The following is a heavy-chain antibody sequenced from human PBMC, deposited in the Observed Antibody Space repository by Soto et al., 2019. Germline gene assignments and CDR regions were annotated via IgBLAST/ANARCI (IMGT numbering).Heavy chain of an antibody. J-gene: IGHJ4*02. D-gene: IGHD6-25*01. V-gene: IGHV6-1*01. CDR2: TYYRSKWYN. CDR1: GDSFSSNSAA. Sequence: PSETLSLTCAISGDSFSSNSAAWNWIRQSPSRGLEWLGRTYYRSKWYNDYAVSVKSRITINPDTSKNQFSLQLNSVTPGDTAVYYCARDAATARLAYFDYWGQGTLVTVSS. CDR3: ARDAATARLAYFDY.